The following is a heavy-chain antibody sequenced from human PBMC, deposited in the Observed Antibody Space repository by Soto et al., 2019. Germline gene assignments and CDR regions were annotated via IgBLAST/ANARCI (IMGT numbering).Heavy chain of an antibody. CDR3: AKDRSLLAVAKGYNWLDP. CDR2: ISGSGGST. D-gene: IGHD6-19*01. V-gene: IGHV3-23*01. Sequence: GSLRLSCAASGFTFSSYAMSWVRQAPGKGLEWVSAISGSGGSTYYADSVKGRFTISRDNSKNTLYLQMNSLRAEDTAVYYCAKDRSLLAVAKGYNWLDPWGQGTLVTVYS. CDR1: GFTFSSYA. J-gene: IGHJ5*02.